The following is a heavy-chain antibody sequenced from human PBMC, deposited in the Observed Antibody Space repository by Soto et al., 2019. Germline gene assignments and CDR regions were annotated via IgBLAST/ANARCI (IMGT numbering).Heavy chain of an antibody. J-gene: IGHJ5*02. CDR2: INAGNGNT. Sequence: QVPLVQSGAEVKKPGASVKVSCKASGYTFTSYAMHWLRQAPGQRLEWMGWINAGNGNTKYSQKFQGRVTITRDTSASTAYMELSSLRSEDTAVYYCARRTMIVENGFDPWGQGTLVTVSS. D-gene: IGHD3-22*01. CDR3: ARRTMIVENGFDP. V-gene: IGHV1-3*01. CDR1: GYTFTSYA.